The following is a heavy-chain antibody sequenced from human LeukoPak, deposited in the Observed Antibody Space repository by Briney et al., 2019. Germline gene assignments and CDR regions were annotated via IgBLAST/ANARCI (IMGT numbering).Heavy chain of an antibody. D-gene: IGHD2-2*01. Sequence: PSETLSLTCAVYGGSFSGYYWSWIRQPPGKGLEWIGEINHSGSTNYNPSLKSRVTISVDTSKNQFSLKLSSVTAADTAVYYCARCAGPSRFADYWGQGTLVTVSS. CDR3: ARCAGPSRFADY. CDR2: INHSGST. V-gene: IGHV4-34*01. J-gene: IGHJ4*02. CDR1: GGSFSGYY.